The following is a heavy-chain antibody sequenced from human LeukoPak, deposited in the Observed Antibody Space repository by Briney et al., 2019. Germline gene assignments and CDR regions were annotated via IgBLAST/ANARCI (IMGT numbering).Heavy chain of an antibody. Sequence: SVKVSCKASGGTFSSYAISWVRQAPGQGLEWMGGIIPIFGTANYAQKFQGRVTITADEPTSTAYMELSSLRSEDTAVYYCARDLYDYVWGSYRYTDAFDIWGQGTMVTVSS. CDR2: IIPIFGTA. V-gene: IGHV1-69*13. CDR3: ARDLYDYVWGSYRYTDAFDI. J-gene: IGHJ3*02. CDR1: GGTFSSYA. D-gene: IGHD3-16*02.